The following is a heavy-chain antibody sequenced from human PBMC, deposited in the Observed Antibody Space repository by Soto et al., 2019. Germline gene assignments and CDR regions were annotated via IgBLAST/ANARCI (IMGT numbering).Heavy chain of an antibody. Sequence: GGSLRLSCAASGFTFSSYAMSWVRQAPGKGLEWVSAISGSGGSTYYADSVKGRFTISRDNSKNTLYLQMNSLRAEDTAVYYCAKTGDFWSGYYPLPNYWGQGTLVTVSS. V-gene: IGHV3-23*01. CDR1: GFTFSSYA. J-gene: IGHJ4*02. D-gene: IGHD3-3*01. CDR3: AKTGDFWSGYYPLPNY. CDR2: ISGSGGST.